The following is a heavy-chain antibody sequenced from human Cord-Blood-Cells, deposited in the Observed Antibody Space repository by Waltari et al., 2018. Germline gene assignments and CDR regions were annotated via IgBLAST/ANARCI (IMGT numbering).Heavy chain of an antibody. V-gene: IGHV4-59*01. Sequence: QVQLQESGPGLVKPSETLSLTCTVSGGSISSYYWSWIRQPPGKGLEWIGYIYNSGSTNYNPSPKSRVTISVGTSKNQFCLKLSSVTAADAAVYYCARAWGGNWYFDLWGRGTLVTVSS. J-gene: IGHJ2*01. D-gene: IGHD7-27*01. CDR2: IYNSGST. CDR3: ARAWGGNWYFDL. CDR1: GGSISSYY.